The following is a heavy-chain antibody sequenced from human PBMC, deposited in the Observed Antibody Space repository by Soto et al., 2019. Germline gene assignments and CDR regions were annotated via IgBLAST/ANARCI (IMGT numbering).Heavy chain of an antibody. CDR2: INSDGSST. CDR3: ARYFDWLAYAFDI. Sequence: EVQLVESGGGLVQPGGSLRLSCAASGFTFSSYWMHWVRQAPGKGLVWVSRINSDGSSTSYADSVKGRFTISRDNAKNKLYLQMNSLRAEDTAVYYCARYFDWLAYAFDIWGQGTMVTVSS. V-gene: IGHV3-74*01. J-gene: IGHJ3*02. D-gene: IGHD3-9*01. CDR1: GFTFSSYW.